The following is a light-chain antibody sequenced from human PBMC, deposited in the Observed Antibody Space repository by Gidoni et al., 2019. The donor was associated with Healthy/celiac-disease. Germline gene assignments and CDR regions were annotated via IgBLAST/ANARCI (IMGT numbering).Light chain of an antibody. V-gene: IGKV1-5*03. CDR2: KAS. Sequence: DIQMPQSPSTLSASVGDRVTITCRASQSISSWLAWYQQKPGKAPKRLSYKASSLESGVPSRFSGSGSGTEFTLTISSLQPDEFATYYCQQYNSYSGWTFGQGTKVEIK. J-gene: IGKJ1*01. CDR3: QQYNSYSGWT. CDR1: QSISSW.